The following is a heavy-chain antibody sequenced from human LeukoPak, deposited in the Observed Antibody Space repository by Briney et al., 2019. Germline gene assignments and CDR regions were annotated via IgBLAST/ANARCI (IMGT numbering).Heavy chain of an antibody. CDR1: GFTFTDYW. J-gene: IGHJ4*01. D-gene: IGHD6-13*01. CDR3: ARDGTAAGLYFDL. Sequence: GGSLRLSCAVSGFTFTDYWMNWVRQAPGKGPEWVASIRQDGSEKTYVDSVKGRFTISRDNTKNSLSLQLNGLRAEDTAVYYCARDGTAAGLYFDLWGQGTLVTVSS. V-gene: IGHV3-7*01. CDR2: IRQDGSEK.